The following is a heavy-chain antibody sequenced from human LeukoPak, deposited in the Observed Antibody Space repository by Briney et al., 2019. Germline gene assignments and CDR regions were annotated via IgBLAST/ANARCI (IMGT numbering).Heavy chain of an antibody. CDR3: ARAGTYYYDSSCYPSRYGMDV. D-gene: IGHD3-22*01. CDR2: ISSSSSYI. J-gene: IGHJ6*02. V-gene: IGHV3-21*01. CDR1: GFTFSSYS. Sequence: PGGSLRLSRAASGFTFSSYSMNWVRQAPGKGLEWVSSISSSSSYIYYAGSVKGRFTISRDNAKNSLYLQMNSLRAEDTAVYYCARAGTYYYDSSCYPSRYGMDVWGQGTTVTVSS.